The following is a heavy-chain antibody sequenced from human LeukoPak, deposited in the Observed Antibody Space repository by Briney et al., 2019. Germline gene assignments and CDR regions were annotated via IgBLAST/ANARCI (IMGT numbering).Heavy chain of an antibody. CDR2: IWYDGSNK. J-gene: IGHJ4*02. CDR3: AKDQSYSTSAFDY. D-gene: IGHD6-6*01. Sequence: SGRPLRLSCVASGFTFSSYGIHWVRQAPGKGLEWVAVIWYDGSNKYYADSVKGRFTISRDNSKNTLYLQMNSLRAEDTAVYYCAKDQSYSTSAFDYWGQGTLVTVSS. CDR1: GFTFSSYG. V-gene: IGHV3-30*18.